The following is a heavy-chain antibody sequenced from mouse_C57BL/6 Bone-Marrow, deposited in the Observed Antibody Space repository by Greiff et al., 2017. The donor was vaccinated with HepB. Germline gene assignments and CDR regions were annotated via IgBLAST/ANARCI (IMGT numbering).Heavy chain of an antibody. CDR1: GFTFSDYG. CDR2: ISSGSSTI. J-gene: IGHJ4*01. CDR3: ARTGFYAMDY. Sequence: ESGGGLVKPGGSLKLSCAASGFTFSDYGMHWVRQAPEKGLEWVAYISSGSSTIYYADTVKGRFTISRDNAKNTLFLQMTSLRSEDTAMYYCARTGFYAMDYWGQGTSVTVSS. V-gene: IGHV5-17*01.